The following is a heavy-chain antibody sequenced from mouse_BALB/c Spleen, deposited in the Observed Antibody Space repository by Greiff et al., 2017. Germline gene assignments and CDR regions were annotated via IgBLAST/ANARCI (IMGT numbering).Heavy chain of an antibody. CDR2: IWAGGST. Sequence: QVHVKQSGPGLVAPSQSLSITCTVSGFSLTSYGVHWVRQPPGKGLEWLGVIWAGGSTNYNSALMSRLSISKDNSKSQVFLKMNSLQTDDTAMYYCARSYYGSSPFAYWGQGTLVTVSA. V-gene: IGHV2-9*02. CDR3: ARSYYGSSPFAY. CDR1: GFSLTSYG. J-gene: IGHJ3*01. D-gene: IGHD1-1*01.